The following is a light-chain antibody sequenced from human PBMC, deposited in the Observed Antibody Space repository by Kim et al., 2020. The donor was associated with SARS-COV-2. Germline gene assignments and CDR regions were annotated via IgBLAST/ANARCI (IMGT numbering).Light chain of an antibody. CDR1: RLAVVGYNY. J-gene: IGLJ1*01. CDR2: DVH. CDR3: SSWASTTSYV. V-gene: IGLV2-14*03. Sequence: GQSITISCTGTRLAVVGYNYVSLYQQHPGKAPKLMIYDVHNRPTGVSDRFSGSKSGNTASLTISGLQAEDEADYYCSSWASTTSYVFGTGTKVTVL.